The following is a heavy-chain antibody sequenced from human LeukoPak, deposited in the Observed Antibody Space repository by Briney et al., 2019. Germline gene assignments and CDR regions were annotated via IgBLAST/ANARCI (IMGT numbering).Heavy chain of an antibody. D-gene: IGHD3-22*01. CDR1: GYTFTVYY. CDR3: ASESDYYDSSGYPC. J-gene: IGHJ4*02. Sequence: GASVKVSCKASGYTFTVYYMHWVRQAPGQGLEWMGWINPNSGGTNYAQKFQGRVTMTRDTSISTAYMELSRLRSDDTAVYYCASESDYYDSSGYPCWGQGTLVTVSS. CDR2: INPNSGGT. V-gene: IGHV1-2*02.